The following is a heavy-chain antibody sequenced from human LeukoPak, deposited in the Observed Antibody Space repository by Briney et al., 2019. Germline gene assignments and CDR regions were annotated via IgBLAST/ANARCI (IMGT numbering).Heavy chain of an antibody. J-gene: IGHJ4*02. CDR1: RFPVSSNY. Sequence: PGGSLRLSCAASRFPVSSNYMSWVRQAPGEGLEWVPVDYRGGSTYYADSVKGRFTISRDNSKNTLYLQMNSLRAEDTAVYYCARDHYYDSSGYYRFDYWGQGTLVTVSS. V-gene: IGHV3-53*01. D-gene: IGHD3-22*01. CDR2: DYRGGST. CDR3: ARDHYYDSSGYYRFDY.